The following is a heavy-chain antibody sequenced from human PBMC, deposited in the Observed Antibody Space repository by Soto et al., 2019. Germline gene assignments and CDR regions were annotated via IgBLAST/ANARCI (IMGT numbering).Heavy chain of an antibody. Sequence: PGESLKISCKGSGYSFTSYWIGWVRQMPGKGLEWLGLIYPGDSDTRYSPSFQGQVTISADKYISTAYLQVSSLKASDTALYYCARDSGYEAVGYWGQGTLVTVSS. V-gene: IGHV5-51*01. D-gene: IGHD5-12*01. CDR2: IYPGDSDT. J-gene: IGHJ4*02. CDR3: ARDSGYEAVGY. CDR1: GYSFTSYW.